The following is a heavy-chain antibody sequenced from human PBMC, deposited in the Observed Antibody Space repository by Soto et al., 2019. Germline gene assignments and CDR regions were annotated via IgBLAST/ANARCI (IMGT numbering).Heavy chain of an antibody. V-gene: IGHV3-33*01. CDR1: GFTFSSYG. D-gene: IGHD2-21*02. J-gene: IGHJ6*02. CDR2: IWYDGSNK. Sequence: PGGSLRLSCAASGFTFSSYGMHWVRQAPGKGLEWVAVIWYDGSNKYYAASVKGRFTISRDNSKNTLYLQMNSLRAEDTAVYYCARVRTAVKGGNYYGMDVWGQGTTVTVSS. CDR3: ARVRTAVKGGNYYGMDV.